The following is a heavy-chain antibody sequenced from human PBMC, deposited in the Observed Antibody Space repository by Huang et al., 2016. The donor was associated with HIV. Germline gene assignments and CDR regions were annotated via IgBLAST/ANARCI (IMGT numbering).Heavy chain of an antibody. CDR3: ARRLRYYYGSGRTSGYFDY. CDR2: IKQDGSEK. CDR1: GFTFSSDW. Sequence: EVQLVESGGGLVQPGGSLRLSCTASGFTFSSDWLSWVRQAPGKGLGGVANIKQDGSEKYYVDSGKGRFSISRDNAKNSLYLQMNSLRAEDTAVYYCARRLRYYYGSGRTSGYFDYWGQGTLVTVSS. V-gene: IGHV3-7*01. D-gene: IGHD3-10*01. J-gene: IGHJ4*02.